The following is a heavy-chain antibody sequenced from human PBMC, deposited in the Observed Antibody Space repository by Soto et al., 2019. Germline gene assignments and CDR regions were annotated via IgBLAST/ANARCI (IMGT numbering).Heavy chain of an antibody. CDR2: IYYSGST. CDR3: ARSSPSKVATFDY. V-gene: IGHV4-31*03. Sequence: QVQLQESGPGLVKPSQTLSLTCTVSGGSISSGGYYWSWIRQHPGKGLEWIGYIYYSGSTYYNPSLQRRVTISVETSKNQFSLKPGSFTAADTGVDYWARSSPSKVATFDYWGQGTLVNVSS. D-gene: IGHD5-12*01. CDR1: GGSISSGGYY. J-gene: IGHJ4*02.